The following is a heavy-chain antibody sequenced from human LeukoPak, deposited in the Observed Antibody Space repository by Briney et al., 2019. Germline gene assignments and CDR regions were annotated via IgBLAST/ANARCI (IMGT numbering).Heavy chain of an antibody. J-gene: IGHJ4*02. CDR1: GFTFSSYG. Sequence: PGRSLRLSCAASGFTFSSYGMHWVRQAPGKGLEWVAVISYDGSNKYYADSVKGRFTISRDNSKNTLYLQMNSLRAEDTAVYYCARDGPEYSSSSRVYYFDYWGQGTLVTVSS. CDR3: ARDGPEYSSSSRVYYFDY. D-gene: IGHD6-6*01. CDR2: ISYDGSNK. V-gene: IGHV3-30*03.